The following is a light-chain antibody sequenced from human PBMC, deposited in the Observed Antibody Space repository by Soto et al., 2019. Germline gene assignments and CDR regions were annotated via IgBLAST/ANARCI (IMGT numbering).Light chain of an antibody. Sequence: QAVVTQEPSLTVSPGGTVTLTCGSSTGTVTSGHYPYWVQQKPGQAPRTLLYDTSNKHSWTPARFSGSLLGGKAALTLSGAEDEDEAEYYCFLSYGGLFWVFGGGTKLTVL. CDR2: DTS. CDR3: FLSYGGLFWV. J-gene: IGLJ3*02. CDR1: TGTVTSGHY. V-gene: IGLV7-46*01.